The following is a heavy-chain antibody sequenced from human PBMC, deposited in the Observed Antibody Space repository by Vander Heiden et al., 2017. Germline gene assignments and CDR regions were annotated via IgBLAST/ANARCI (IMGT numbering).Heavy chain of an antibody. J-gene: IGHJ4*02. CDR2: IYYSGST. D-gene: IGHD5-12*01. V-gene: IGHV4-39*01. Sequence: QLRLQESGPGLVKPSETLSLTCSVSGGSTSGSTYYWGWIRQSPGKGLEWIGNIYYSGSTDYNPSLKSRVTISVDTSKNQFSLKLSSVTAADTAVYYCARQHFDSGYDPRPFDCWGQGTLVTVSS. CDR3: ARQHFDSGYDPRPFDC. CDR1: GGSTSGSTYY.